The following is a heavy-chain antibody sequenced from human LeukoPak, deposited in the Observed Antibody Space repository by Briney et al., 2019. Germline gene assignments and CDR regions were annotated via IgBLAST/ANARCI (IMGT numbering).Heavy chain of an antibody. CDR3: ALGGGYYSAFGI. Sequence: GGSLRLSCAAPGFTFSSYGMHWVRQAPGKGLEWVSVIYSGGSTYYADSVKGRFIISRDNSKNTLYLQMNSLRAEDTAVYYCALGGGYYSAFGIWGQGTMVTVSS. J-gene: IGHJ3*02. V-gene: IGHV3-66*01. CDR1: GFTFSSYG. D-gene: IGHD3-10*01. CDR2: IYSGGST.